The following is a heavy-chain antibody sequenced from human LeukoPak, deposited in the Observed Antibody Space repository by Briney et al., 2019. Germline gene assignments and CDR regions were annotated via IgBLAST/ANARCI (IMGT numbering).Heavy chain of an antibody. J-gene: IGHJ3*02. CDR2: ISAYNDNT. V-gene: IGHV1-18*01. CDR3: ARVRGKAIFGVAQGAFDI. D-gene: IGHD3-3*01. CDR1: GYTFTNFI. Sequence: ASVKVSCKASGYTFTNFIINWVRQAPGQGLEWMGWISAYNDNTSYAQMFQDRVTMSTDTSTSTAYMELRSLRFDDTAVYYCARVRGKAIFGVAQGAFDIWGQGTMVTVSS.